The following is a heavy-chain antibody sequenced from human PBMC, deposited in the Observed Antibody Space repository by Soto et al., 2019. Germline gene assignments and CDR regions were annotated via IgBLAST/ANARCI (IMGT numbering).Heavy chain of an antibody. V-gene: IGHV3-30*03. Sequence: PGGSLRLSCAASGFTFSSYGMHWVRQAPGKGLEWVAVISYDGSNKYYADSVKGRFTISRDDSKNTLYLQMNSLKTEDTAVYYCTTDPISYWGQGTLVTVSS. J-gene: IGHJ4*02. CDR2: ISYDGSNK. CDR1: GFTFSSYG. CDR3: TTDPISY.